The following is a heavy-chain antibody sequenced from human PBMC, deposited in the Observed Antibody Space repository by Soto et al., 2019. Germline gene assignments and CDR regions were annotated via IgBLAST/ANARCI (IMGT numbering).Heavy chain of an antibody. J-gene: IGHJ6*02. Sequence: GESLKISCKGSGYSFTSYWIGWVLQMPWKGLEWMGIIYPGDSDTRYSPSFQGQVTISADKSISTAYLQWSSLKASDTAMYYCARPAYYGDYYYYYGMDVWGQGTTVTVSS. CDR1: GYSFTSYW. V-gene: IGHV5-51*01. CDR3: ARPAYYGDYYYYYGMDV. D-gene: IGHD4-17*01. CDR2: IYPGDSDT.